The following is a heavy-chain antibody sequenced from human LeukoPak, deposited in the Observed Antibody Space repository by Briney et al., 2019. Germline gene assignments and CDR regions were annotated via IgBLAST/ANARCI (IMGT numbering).Heavy chain of an antibody. V-gene: IGHV4-30-4*01. CDR3: AGVGNGGYGGFDY. CDR2: ISSSGTT. Sequence: SETLSLTCTVSSGSISSGDYYWSWIRQPPGKGLEWIGYISSSGTTYYNPSLRSRITISVDSSKSQFSLNLSSVTASDTAVYYCAGVGNGGYGGFDYWGQGALVTVSS. CDR1: SGSISSGDYY. D-gene: IGHD5-12*01. J-gene: IGHJ4*02.